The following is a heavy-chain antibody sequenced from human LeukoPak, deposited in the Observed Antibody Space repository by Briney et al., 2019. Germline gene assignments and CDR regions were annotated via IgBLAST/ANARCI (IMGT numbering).Heavy chain of an antibody. Sequence: SETLSLTCSVSGGSINNNDYYWSWIRQPPGKGLEWIGYIYHSGITYYNPSLKSRVTISVDRSKNQFSLKLSSVTVADTAVYYCARDIAAAGYFDYWGQGTLVTVSS. CDR2: IYHSGIT. CDR3: ARDIAAAGYFDY. J-gene: IGHJ4*02. D-gene: IGHD6-13*01. CDR1: GGSINNNDYY. V-gene: IGHV4-30-2*01.